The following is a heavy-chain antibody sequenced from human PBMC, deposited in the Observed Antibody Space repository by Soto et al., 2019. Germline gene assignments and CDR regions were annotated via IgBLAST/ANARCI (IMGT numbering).Heavy chain of an antibody. D-gene: IGHD2-2*01. CDR3: ARDECWGSNTSCQEFDY. Sequence: QVQLVESGGGVVQPGRSLRLSCAASGFTFSSYGMHWVRQAPGKGLEWVAGIWYDGSNKYYADSVKGRFTISRDNSKNTLYLQMNSLRAEDTAVYYCARDECWGSNTSCQEFDYWGQGTLVTVSS. CDR2: IWYDGSNK. CDR1: GFTFSSYG. V-gene: IGHV3-33*01. J-gene: IGHJ4*02.